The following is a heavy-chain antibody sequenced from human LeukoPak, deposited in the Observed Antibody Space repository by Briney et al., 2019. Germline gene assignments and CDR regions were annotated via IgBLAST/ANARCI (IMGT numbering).Heavy chain of an antibody. CDR3: ARVQNDFWSGYYFDY. CDR1: GFTVSGNY. D-gene: IGHD3-3*01. Sequence: PGGSLRLSCAASGFTVSGNYMSWVRQAPGKGLEWVSVIYSGGSTYYADSVKGRFTISRDNTKNTLYLQMNSLRAEDTAVYCCARVQNDFWSGYYFDYWGQGTLVTVSS. J-gene: IGHJ4*02. V-gene: IGHV3-66*02. CDR2: IYSGGST.